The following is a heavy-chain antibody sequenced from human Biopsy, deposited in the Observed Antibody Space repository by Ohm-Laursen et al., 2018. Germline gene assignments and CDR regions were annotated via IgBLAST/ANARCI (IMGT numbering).Heavy chain of an antibody. V-gene: IGHV4-4*07. CDR2: IYTIGDT. J-gene: IGHJ3*01. CDR3: AREDEGLLRALDL. CDR1: GASMTGYF. Sequence: GTLPLTCTVSGASMTGYFWTWVRQPAGKGLEWIGHIYTIGDTTYNPSLESRVTMSLDTSKNQFSLKMTSLTAADTAVYFCAREDEGLLRALDLWGQGTMVTVSS. D-gene: IGHD3-3*01.